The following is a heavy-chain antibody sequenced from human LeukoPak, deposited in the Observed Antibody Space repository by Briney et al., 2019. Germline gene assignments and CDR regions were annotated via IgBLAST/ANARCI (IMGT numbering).Heavy chain of an antibody. CDR2: ISXSXSYI. V-gene: IGHV3-21*01. Sequence: PGGSLRLXXAASGFSFSXXXXXXVRQAPGXXXXXXSIISXSXSYIYYADSXKGRFTISRDNAKNALYLQMNSLRVEDTAVYYCARDGRCGGDCYASWGQGTLVTVSS. CDR1: GFSFSXXX. D-gene: IGHD2-21*02. J-gene: IGHJ4*02. CDR3: ARDGRCGGDCYAS.